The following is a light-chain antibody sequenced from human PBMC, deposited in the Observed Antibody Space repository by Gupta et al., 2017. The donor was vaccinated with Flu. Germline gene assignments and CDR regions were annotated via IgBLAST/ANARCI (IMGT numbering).Light chain of an antibody. CDR3: QQCNSYPRT. V-gene: IGKV1-9*01. CDR1: QDISSY. CDR2: GAS. J-gene: IGKJ4*01. Sequence: DIQLTQSPSFLSASVGDRVTITCRASQDISSYLVWYQQKPGKAPKLLIYGASTVQSGVPSRFSGSGSGTEFTLTISSLQPEDSATYYCQQCNSYPRTFGGGTKVEIK.